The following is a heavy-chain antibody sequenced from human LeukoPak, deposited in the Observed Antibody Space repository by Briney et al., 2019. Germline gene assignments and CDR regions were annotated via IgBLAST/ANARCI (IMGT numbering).Heavy chain of an antibody. Sequence: GGSLRLSCAASGFSFSGSAIHWVRQSSGKGLEWVGHIDKKANFYATASAASVEGRFTISRDDSRDTAYRQMTSLKTEDTALYYCTRDSGTYNWLDPWGQGTLVIVSS. CDR2: IDKKANFYAT. J-gene: IGHJ5*02. D-gene: IGHD1-26*01. V-gene: IGHV3-73*01. CDR3: TRDSGTYNWLDP. CDR1: GFSFSGSA.